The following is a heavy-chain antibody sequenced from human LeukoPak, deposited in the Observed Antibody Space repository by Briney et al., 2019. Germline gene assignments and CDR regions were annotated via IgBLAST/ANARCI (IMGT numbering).Heavy chain of an antibody. V-gene: IGHV5-51*01. CDR3: ARRKAVARISYFDS. J-gene: IGHJ4*02. Sequence: GESLKISCEGSGDRFTPYWITWVRQKLGTGLEWMGIIYPGNSDTKYSPSFQGQITISADKSINTAYLQWSSLEASDTAMYYCARRKAVARISYFDSWGQGTLVTVSS. D-gene: IGHD6-19*01. CDR1: GDRFTPYW. CDR2: IYPGNSDT.